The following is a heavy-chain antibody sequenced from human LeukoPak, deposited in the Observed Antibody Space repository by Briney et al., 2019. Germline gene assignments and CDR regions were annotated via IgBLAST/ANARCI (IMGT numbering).Heavy chain of an antibody. D-gene: IGHD6-13*01. CDR3: ARGVAAAGTGNWFDP. CDR2: IIPIFGTA. CDR1: GCTFSSYA. Sequence: ASVKVSCKASGCTFSSYAISWVRQAPGQGLEWMGGIIPIFGTANYAQKFQGRVTITADESTSTAYMELSSLRSEDTAVYYCARGVAAAGTGNWFDPWGQGTLVTVSS. V-gene: IGHV1-69*01. J-gene: IGHJ5*02.